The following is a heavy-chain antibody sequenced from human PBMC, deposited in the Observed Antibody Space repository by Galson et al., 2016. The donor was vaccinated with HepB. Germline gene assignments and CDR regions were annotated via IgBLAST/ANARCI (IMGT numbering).Heavy chain of an antibody. CDR1: GFTFSSYA. Sequence: SLRLSCAASGFTFSSYAIHWVRQAPGKGLEWVSAISGSGGSTYYADSVKGRFTISRDNSKNTLYLQMNSLRAEDTAVYYCAKDLAIGMRGEFDYWGQGTLVTVSS. V-gene: IGHV3-23*01. CDR3: AKDLAIGMRGEFDY. J-gene: IGHJ4*02. D-gene: IGHD3-16*01. CDR2: ISGSGGST.